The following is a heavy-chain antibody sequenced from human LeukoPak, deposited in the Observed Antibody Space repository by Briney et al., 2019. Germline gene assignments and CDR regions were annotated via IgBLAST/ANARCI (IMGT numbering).Heavy chain of an antibody. J-gene: IGHJ4*02. CDR2: INSDGSST. CDR3: ATVCRPRSYYFDY. CDR1: GFTFSSYW. Sequence: GGSLRLSCAASGFTFSSYWMHWVRQAPGKGLVWVSRINSDGSSTSYADSVKGRFTISRDNAKNTLYLQMNSLRAEDTAVYYCATVCRPRSYYFDYWGQGTLVTVSS. V-gene: IGHV3-74*01. D-gene: IGHD3-3*01.